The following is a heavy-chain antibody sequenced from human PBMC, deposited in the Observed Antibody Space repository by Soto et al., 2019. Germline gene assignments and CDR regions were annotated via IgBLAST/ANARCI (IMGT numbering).Heavy chain of an antibody. J-gene: IGHJ4*02. CDR2: IWYDGSNK. CDR3: ASTYYDFWSGYYTGSFDY. Sequence: GGSLRLSCAASGFTFSSYGMHWVRQAPGKGLEWVAVIWYDGSNKYYADSVKGRFTISRDNSKNTLYLQMNSLRAEDTAVYYCASTYYDFWSGYYTGSFDYWGQGTLVTVSS. CDR1: GFTFSSYG. D-gene: IGHD3-3*01. V-gene: IGHV3-33*01.